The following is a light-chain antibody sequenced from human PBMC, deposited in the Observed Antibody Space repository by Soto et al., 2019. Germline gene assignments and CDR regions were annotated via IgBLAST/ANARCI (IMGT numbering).Light chain of an antibody. CDR3: GTWDSSLSAGV. Sequence: QSVLTQPPSVSAATGQKVTISCSGSSSNIGNNYVSWYQQLPGTAPKLLIYDNNKRPSGIPDRFSGSKSGTSATLGITGLQTGDEVDYYCGTWDSSLSAGVFGTGNKVTVL. CDR1: SSNIGNNY. V-gene: IGLV1-51*01. CDR2: DNN. J-gene: IGLJ1*01.